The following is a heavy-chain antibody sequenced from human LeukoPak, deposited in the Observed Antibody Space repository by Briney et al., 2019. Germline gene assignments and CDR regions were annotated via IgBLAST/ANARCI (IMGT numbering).Heavy chain of an antibody. CDR1: GGSMSDFY. D-gene: IGHD1-20*01. V-gene: IGHV4-4*07. J-gene: IGHJ4*02. CDR3: TKGSSYNWNLFDH. CDR2: ISASGTT. Sequence: SETLSLTCTVSGGSMSDFYWSWIRQPAGKGLEWIGRISASGTTDYNPSLKRRLTMSVDTSKNQVSLRLSSVTAADTATYYCTKGSSYNWNLFDHWGQGALVTVSS.